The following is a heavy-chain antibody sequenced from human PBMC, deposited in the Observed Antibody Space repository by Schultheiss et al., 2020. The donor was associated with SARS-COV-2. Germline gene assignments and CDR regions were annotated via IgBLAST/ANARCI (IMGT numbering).Heavy chain of an antibody. CDR2: ISGSGGST. D-gene: IGHD1-26*01. CDR3: ARDRSSGSLDY. CDR1: GFTFSTYA. J-gene: IGHJ4*02. V-gene: IGHV3-23*01. Sequence: GGSLRLSCAASGFTFSTYAMSWVRQAPGKGLEWVSTISGSGGSTYHADSVKGRFTISRDNSKNTLYLQMNSLRAEDTAVYYCARDRSSGSLDYWGQGTLVTVSS.